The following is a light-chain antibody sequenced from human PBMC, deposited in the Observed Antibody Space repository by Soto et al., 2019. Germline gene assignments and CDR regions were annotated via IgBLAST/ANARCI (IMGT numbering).Light chain of an antibody. CDR2: GAS. J-gene: IGKJ1*01. Sequence: EIVMTQSPATLSVSPGERATLSCRASQSVSSNLAWYQQKPGQAPRLLIYGASIRATGIPARFSGSGSGTDFTLTISSLQSEDFAVDYCQQYNNWPWTCGQGTKVQIK. CDR1: QSVSSN. CDR3: QQYNNWPWT. V-gene: IGKV3D-15*01.